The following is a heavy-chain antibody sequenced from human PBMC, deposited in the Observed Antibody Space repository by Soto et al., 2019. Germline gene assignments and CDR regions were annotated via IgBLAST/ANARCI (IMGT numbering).Heavy chain of an antibody. Sequence: GGSLRLSCAASGFTVSSSYMSWVRQVPGKGLEWVSIIYSDDYTYYAASVKGRFTISRDNSRNTLYLQMSSLRAEDTAVYYCGKRKYCPSTTCFDYWGQGTLVTVSS. J-gene: IGHJ4*01. CDR3: GKRKYCPSTTCFDY. D-gene: IGHD2-2*01. CDR1: GFTVSSSY. CDR2: IYSDDYT. V-gene: IGHV3-66*01.